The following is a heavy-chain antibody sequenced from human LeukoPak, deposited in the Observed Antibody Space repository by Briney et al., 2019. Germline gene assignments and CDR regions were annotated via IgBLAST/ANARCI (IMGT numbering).Heavy chain of an antibody. J-gene: IGHJ4*02. CDR3: AKPYGSGSYSPDGYFDY. V-gene: IGHV3-30*02. Sequence: PGGSLRLSCAASGFTFSSYGMHWARQAPGKGLEWVAFIRYDGSNKYYADSVKGRFTISRDNSKNTLYLQMNSLRAEDTAVYYCAKPYGSGSYSPDGYFDYWGQGTLVTVSS. CDR2: IRYDGSNK. D-gene: IGHD3-10*01. CDR1: GFTFSSYG.